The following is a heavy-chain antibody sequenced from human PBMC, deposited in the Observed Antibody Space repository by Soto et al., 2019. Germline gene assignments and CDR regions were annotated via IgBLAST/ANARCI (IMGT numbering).Heavy chain of an antibody. V-gene: IGHV3-7*04. D-gene: IGHD3-16*01. CDR2: MKQDGSEK. J-gene: IGHJ5*02. CDR1: GLTFSNYW. Sequence: GGSLRLSCVASGLTFSNYWMVWVRQAPGKGLEWVANMKQDGSEKYYLDSVKGRFTISRDNAKNSLFLQMNSLRAEDTAVYYCAGGVYELDPWGQGTLVTVSS. CDR3: AGGVYELDP.